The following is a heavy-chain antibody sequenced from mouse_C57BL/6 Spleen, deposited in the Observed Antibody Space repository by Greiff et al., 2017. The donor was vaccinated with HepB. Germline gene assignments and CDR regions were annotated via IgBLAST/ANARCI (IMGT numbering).Heavy chain of an antibody. V-gene: IGHV1-69*01. CDR1: GYTFTSYW. J-gene: IGHJ2*01. D-gene: IGHD2-4*01. CDR3: ARGGIKVFFDY. Sequence: VQLQQPGAELVMPGASVKLSCKASGYTFTSYWMHWVKQRPGQGLEWIGEIDPSDSYTNYNQKFKGKSTLTVDKSSSTAYMQLSSLTSEDSAVYYCARGGIKVFFDYWGQGTTLTVSS. CDR2: IDPSDSYT.